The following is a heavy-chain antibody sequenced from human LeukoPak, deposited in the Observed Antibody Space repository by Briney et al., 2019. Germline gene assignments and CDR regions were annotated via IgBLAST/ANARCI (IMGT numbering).Heavy chain of an antibody. D-gene: IGHD3-9*01. V-gene: IGHV1-69*13. CDR2: IIPIFGTA. CDR1: GGTFSSYA. CDR3: ARDLDGSLIDC. Sequence: ASVKVSCKASGGTFSSYAISWVRQAPGQGLEWMGGIIPIFGTANYAQKFQGRVTITAGESTSTAYMELSSLRSEDTAVYYGARDLDGSLIDCWGQGTLVTVSS. J-gene: IGHJ4*02.